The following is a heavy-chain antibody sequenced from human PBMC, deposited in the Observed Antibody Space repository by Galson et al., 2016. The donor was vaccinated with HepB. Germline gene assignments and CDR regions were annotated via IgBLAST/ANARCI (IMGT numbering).Heavy chain of an antibody. CDR3: AREGWELRGAFDI. D-gene: IGHD1-26*01. V-gene: IGHV3-33*01. Sequence: SLRLSCAASGFTFSSYGIHWVRQAPGQGLEWVAVIWYDGNSKYFADSVKGRFTIPRANSKNTLYLQMNSLRAEDTAGYYCAREGWELRGAFDIWGQGTMVSVSS. J-gene: IGHJ3*02. CDR1: GFTFSSYG. CDR2: IWYDGNSK.